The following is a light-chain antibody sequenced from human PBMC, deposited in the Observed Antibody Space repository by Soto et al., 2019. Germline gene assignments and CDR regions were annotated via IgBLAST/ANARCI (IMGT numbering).Light chain of an antibody. J-gene: IGKJ4*01. CDR3: QQYGTSPRN. Sequence: IVLTQSPGTLSLSPGERATLSCRASLSVSSDFLAWFQQKPGQAPRLLIFGASSRATDTPVRFTGRGSGTDFTLTISGLEPEDFAWYYCQQYGTSPRNFGGGTKVEIK. V-gene: IGKV3-20*01. CDR1: LSVSSDF. CDR2: GAS.